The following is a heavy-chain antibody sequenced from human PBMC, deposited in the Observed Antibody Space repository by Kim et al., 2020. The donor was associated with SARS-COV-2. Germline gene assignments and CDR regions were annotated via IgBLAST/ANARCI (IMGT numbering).Heavy chain of an antibody. Sequence: GGSLRLSCAASGFTFSSYSMNWVRQAPGKGLEWVSSISSSSSYIYYADSVKGRFTISRDNAKNSLYLQMNSLRAEDTAVYYCARVSSELRCFGANKPRGKLDYYYGMDVWGQGTTVTVSS. CDR2: ISSSSSYI. J-gene: IGHJ6*02. CDR3: ARVSSELRCFGANKPRGKLDYYYGMDV. D-gene: IGHD3-9*01. CDR1: GFTFSSYS. V-gene: IGHV3-21*01.